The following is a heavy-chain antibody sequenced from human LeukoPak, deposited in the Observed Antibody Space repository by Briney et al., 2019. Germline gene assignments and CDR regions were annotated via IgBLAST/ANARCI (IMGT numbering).Heavy chain of an antibody. CDR2: ISGSGDST. CDR1: GFTFSNYA. V-gene: IGHV3-23*01. D-gene: IGHD5-12*01. J-gene: IGHJ4*02. Sequence: GGSLRLSCAASGFTFSNYAMRWVRQAPGKGLEWVSGISGSGDSTYYADSVEGRFTISRDNSKNTLYLQMNSLRAEDTAVYYCARGPSGYHNTGGQGTLVTVSS. CDR3: ARGPSGYHNT.